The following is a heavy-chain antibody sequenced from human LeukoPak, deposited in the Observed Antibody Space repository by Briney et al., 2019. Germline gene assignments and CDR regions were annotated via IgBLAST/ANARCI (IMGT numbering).Heavy chain of an antibody. V-gene: IGHV3-48*01. CDR3: ARDSGYPRAHGFDI. J-gene: IGHJ3*02. D-gene: IGHD3-22*01. CDR1: EFTFSSYS. Sequence: PGGSLRLSCAASEFTFSSYSMIWVRQAPGKGLEWVSYITTSSSSIYYADSVKGRFTISRDNDKNSLYLQMNSLRAEDTAVYYCARDSGYPRAHGFDIWGQGTMVTVSS. CDR2: ITTSSSSI.